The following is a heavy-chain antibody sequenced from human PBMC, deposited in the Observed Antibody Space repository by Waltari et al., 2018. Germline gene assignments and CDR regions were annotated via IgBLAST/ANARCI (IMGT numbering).Heavy chain of an antibody. CDR2: IIGSVGSK. CDR1: GFTFSSYA. V-gene: IGHV3-23*04. Sequence: ELQLVESGGGLVQPGGSLRLSCAASGFTFSSYAMSWVRQAPGKGLEWVSAIIGSVGSKYYADSVKGRCTISRDNSKNTLYLQMNSLRAEDTAVYYCAKGGSWYGTRGAFDIWGQGTMVTVSS. J-gene: IGHJ3*02. CDR3: AKGGSWYGTRGAFDI. D-gene: IGHD6-13*01.